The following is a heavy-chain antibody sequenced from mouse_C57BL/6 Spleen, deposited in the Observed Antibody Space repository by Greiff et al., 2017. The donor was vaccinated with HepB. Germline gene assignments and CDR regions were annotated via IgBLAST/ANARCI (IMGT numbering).Heavy chain of an antibody. J-gene: IGHJ4*01. CDR1: GFSFNTYA. V-gene: IGHV10-1*01. CDR3: VRHSPRWLPPYAMDY. Sequence: EVKLVESGGGLVQPKGSLKLSCAASGFSFNTYAMNWVRQAPGKGLEWVARIRSKSNNYATYYADSVKDRFTISRDDSESMLYLQMNNLKTEDTAMYYCVRHSPRWLPPYAMDYWGQGTSVTVSS. CDR2: IRSKSNNYAT. D-gene: IGHD2-3*01.